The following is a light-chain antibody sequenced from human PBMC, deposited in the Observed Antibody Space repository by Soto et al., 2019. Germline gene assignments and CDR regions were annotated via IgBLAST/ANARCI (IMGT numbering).Light chain of an antibody. Sequence: QSALTQPASVSGSPGQSITISCTGTSSDVGGYNYVSWYQQHPGKAPKLMIYDVTNRPSGVSNRFSGSKSGNTASLTISGLQAGDEADYYCSSYTSSNFYVFGTGTKVTVL. J-gene: IGLJ1*01. CDR2: DVT. CDR1: SSDVGGYNY. CDR3: SSYTSSNFYV. V-gene: IGLV2-14*01.